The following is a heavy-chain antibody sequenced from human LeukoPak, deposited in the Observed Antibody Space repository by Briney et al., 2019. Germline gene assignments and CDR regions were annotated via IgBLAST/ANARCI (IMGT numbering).Heavy chain of an antibody. CDR2: ISYDGSNK. D-gene: IGHD3-10*01. CDR1: RFTFSRYG. Sequence: GGSLRLSCAASRFTFSRYGMHWVRQAPGKGLEWVAVISYDGSNKYYVDSVKGRFTISRTNSKNTLYLQMNSLRAEDTSVYYCAKGLSGSPPSYWGQGTLVTVSS. CDR3: AKGLSGSPPSY. J-gene: IGHJ4*02. V-gene: IGHV3-30*18.